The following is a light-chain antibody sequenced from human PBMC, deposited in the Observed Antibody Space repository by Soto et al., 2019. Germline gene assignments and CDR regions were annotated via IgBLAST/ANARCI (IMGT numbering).Light chain of an antibody. Sequence: QSALTQPASVSGSPGQSITVSCTGTSSDVGGYNYGSWYQQHPGKAPRLMIYDVTNRPSGVSNRFSGSKSGNTASLTISGLQAEDEADYYCSSYRRGSTYVFGTGTKVTVL. J-gene: IGLJ1*01. CDR2: DVT. V-gene: IGLV2-14*01. CDR3: SSYRRGSTYV. CDR1: SSDVGGYNY.